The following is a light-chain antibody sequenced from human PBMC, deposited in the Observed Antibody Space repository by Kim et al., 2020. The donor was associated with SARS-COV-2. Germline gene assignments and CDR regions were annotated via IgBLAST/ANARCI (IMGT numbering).Light chain of an antibody. CDR3: SSYTSSSTLV. CDR2: DVS. J-gene: IGLJ3*02. CDR1: STDIGGYDY. V-gene: IGLV2-14*03. Sequence: QSALTQPASVSGSPGQSITISCTGTSTDIGGYDYVSWYQQHPGQAPKLMIYDVSNRPSGVSNRFSASKSGNTASLTISGLQAEDEGDYYCSSYTSSSTLVFGGGTQLTVL.